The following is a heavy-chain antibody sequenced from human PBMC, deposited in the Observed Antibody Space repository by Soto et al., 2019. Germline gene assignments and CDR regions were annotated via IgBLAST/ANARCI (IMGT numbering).Heavy chain of an antibody. Sequence: SETLSLTCTVSGGSISSSSYYWGWIRQPPGKGLERIGSIYYSGSTYYNPSLKSRVTISVDTSKNQFSLKLSSVTTADTAVYYCARHLRGSGSYSHLYYYYYMDVWGKGTTVTVSS. CDR2: IYYSGST. V-gene: IGHV4-39*01. D-gene: IGHD3-10*01. J-gene: IGHJ6*03. CDR3: ARHLRGSGSYSHLYYYYYMDV. CDR1: GGSISSSSYY.